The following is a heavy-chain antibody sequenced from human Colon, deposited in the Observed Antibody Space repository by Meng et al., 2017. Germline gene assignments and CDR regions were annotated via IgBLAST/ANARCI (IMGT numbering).Heavy chain of an antibody. CDR1: GFTFSTYA. J-gene: IGHJ5*02. CDR3: AKGVANGKVDWFDP. V-gene: IGHV3-23*01. CDR2: ISGTGYET. Sequence: GESLKISCAASGFTFSTYAMMWVRQAPGKGLEWISTISGTGYETYYADSVKGRFTISRDNSKNFLFLQMSSLRAEDTALYYCAKGVANGKVDWFDPWGQGTLVTVSS. D-gene: IGHD3-3*01.